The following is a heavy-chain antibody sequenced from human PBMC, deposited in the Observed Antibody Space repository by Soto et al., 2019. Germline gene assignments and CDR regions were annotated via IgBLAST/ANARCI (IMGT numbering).Heavy chain of an antibody. J-gene: IGHJ4*02. D-gene: IGHD6-13*01. CDR1: GFTFSSYA. V-gene: IGHV3-23*01. CDR2: ISGSGGST. CDR3: AKALNPGIAAAGTFDY. Sequence: GGSLRLSCAASGFTFSSYAMSWVRQAPGNGLECVSAISGSGGSTYYADSVKGRFTISRDNSKNTLYLQMNSLRAEDTAVYYCAKALNPGIAAAGTFDYWGQGTLVTVSS.